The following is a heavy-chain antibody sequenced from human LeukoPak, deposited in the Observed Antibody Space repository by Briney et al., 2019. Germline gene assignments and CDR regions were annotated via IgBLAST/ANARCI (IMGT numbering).Heavy chain of an antibody. D-gene: IGHD4-17*01. Sequence: GGSLRLSCAASGFTFSCYWMHWVRQAPGKGLEWVSSISSSSSYIYYADSVKGRFTISRDNAKNSLYLQMNSLRAEDTAVYYCARDDYGDYGAFDIWGQGTMVTVSS. CDR1: GFTFSCYW. J-gene: IGHJ3*02. CDR3: ARDDYGDYGAFDI. V-gene: IGHV3-21*01. CDR2: ISSSSSYI.